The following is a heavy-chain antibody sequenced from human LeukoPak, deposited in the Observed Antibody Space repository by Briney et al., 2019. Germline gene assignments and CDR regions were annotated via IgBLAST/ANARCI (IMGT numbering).Heavy chain of an antibody. Sequence: PSETLSLTCTVSGGSISSSSYYWGWIRQPPGKGLEWIGYIYHRGSTFYNPSLNSRVIISVDTSQKQFSLKLRSVTAADTAIYYCARGRVVPVVPLNWFDPWGQGILVTVSS. CDR1: GGSISSSSYY. J-gene: IGHJ5*02. D-gene: IGHD2-2*01. V-gene: IGHV4-31*03. CDR2: IYHRGST. CDR3: ARGRVVPVVPLNWFDP.